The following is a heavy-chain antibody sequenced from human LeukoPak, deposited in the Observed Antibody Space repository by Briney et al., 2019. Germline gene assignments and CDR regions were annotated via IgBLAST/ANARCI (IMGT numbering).Heavy chain of an antibody. Sequence: PGGSLRLSCAASGFTFSSYAMSWVRQAPGKGLEWVSAISGSGGSTYYADSVKGRFTISRDNSKNTLYLQMNSLRPEDTAVYYCAKDGYYGSGTYPDYWGQGTLVTVSS. CDR2: ISGSGGST. CDR3: AKDGYYGSGTYPDY. V-gene: IGHV3-23*01. D-gene: IGHD3-10*01. CDR1: GFTFSSYA. J-gene: IGHJ4*02.